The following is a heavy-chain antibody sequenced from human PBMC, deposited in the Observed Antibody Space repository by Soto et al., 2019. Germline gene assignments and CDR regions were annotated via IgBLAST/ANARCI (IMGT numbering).Heavy chain of an antibody. CDR3: ARFVSGSANYVILCGPRPRSKAFDI. CDR2: IWYDGSNK. V-gene: IGHV3-33*01. Sequence: GGSLRLSCAASGFTFSSYGMHWVRQAPGKGLEWVAVIWYDGSNKYYADSVKGRFTISRDNSKNTLYLQMNSLRAEDTAVYYDARFVSGSANYVILCGPRPRSKAFDICGQRSMVTVS. J-gene: IGHJ3*02. D-gene: IGHD3-9*01. CDR1: GFTFSSYG.